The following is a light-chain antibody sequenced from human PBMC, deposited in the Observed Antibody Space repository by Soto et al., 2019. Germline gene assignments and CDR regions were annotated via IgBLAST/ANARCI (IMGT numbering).Light chain of an antibody. V-gene: IGKV1-5*01. CDR2: DAS. CDR1: QSISSW. J-gene: IGKJ1*01. CDR3: QQYNSYWGWT. Sequence: DIQMTQSPSTLFASVGDRVTITCRASQSISSWLAWYQQKPGKAPKLLIYDASSLESGVSSRFSGSGSGTEFTLTISSLQPDDFATYYCQQYNSYWGWTFGQGTKVYIK.